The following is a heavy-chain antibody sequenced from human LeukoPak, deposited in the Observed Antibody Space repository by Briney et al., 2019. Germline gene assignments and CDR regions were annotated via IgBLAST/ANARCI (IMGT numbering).Heavy chain of an antibody. CDR1: GYTFTSYG. Sequence: ASVKVSCKASGYTFTSYGISWVRQAPGQGLEWMGWISAYNGNTNYAQKLQGRVTMTTDTSTSTAYMELRSLRSDDTAVYYCATLLRFSAGPYYFDYWGQGTLVTVSS. V-gene: IGHV1-18*01. D-gene: IGHD6-13*01. J-gene: IGHJ4*02. CDR3: ATLLRFSAGPYYFDY. CDR2: ISAYNGNT.